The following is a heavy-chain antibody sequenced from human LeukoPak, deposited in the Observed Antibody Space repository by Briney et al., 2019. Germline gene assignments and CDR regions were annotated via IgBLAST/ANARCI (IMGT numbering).Heavy chain of an antibody. D-gene: IGHD4-17*01. CDR3: ARTTATYGGYFDY. Sequence: GRSLRLSCAASGFTFSSYAMHWVRQAPGKGLEWVAVISYDGSNKYYADSVKGRFTISRDNSKNTLYLQMNSLRAEDTAVYYCARTTATYGGYFDYWGQGTLVTVSS. CDR1: GFTFSSYA. CDR2: ISYDGSNK. J-gene: IGHJ4*02. V-gene: IGHV3-30*04.